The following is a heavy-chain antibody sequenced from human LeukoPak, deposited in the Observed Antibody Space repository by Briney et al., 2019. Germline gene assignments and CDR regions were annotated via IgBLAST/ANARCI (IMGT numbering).Heavy chain of an antibody. CDR2: IYYSGST. J-gene: IGHJ3*02. D-gene: IGHD3-10*01. V-gene: IGHV4-59*08. CDR3: ARLDLWFGGLQGDAFDI. Sequence: SETLSLTCTVSGGSISSYYWSWIRQPPGKGLEWIGYIYYSGSTNYNPSLKSRVTISVDTSKNQFSLKLSSVTAADTAVYYCARLDLWFGGLQGDAFDIWGQGTMVTVSS. CDR1: GGSISSYY.